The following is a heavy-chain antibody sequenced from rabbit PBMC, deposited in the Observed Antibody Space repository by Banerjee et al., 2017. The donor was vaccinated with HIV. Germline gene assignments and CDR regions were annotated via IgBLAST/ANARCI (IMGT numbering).Heavy chain of an antibody. CDR1: GFSFSSSYY. J-gene: IGHJ4*01. CDR3: ARDLAGVIGWNFNL. Sequence: QSLEESGAGLVKPGASLTLTCTASGFSFSSSYYMCWVRQAPGKGLEWIGCIYAGSSGSTVYASWAKGPFTISKTSSTTVTLQMTSLTAADTATYFCARDLAGVIGWNFNLWGPGTLVTVS. CDR2: IYAGSSGST. D-gene: IGHD4-1*01. V-gene: IGHV1S40*01.